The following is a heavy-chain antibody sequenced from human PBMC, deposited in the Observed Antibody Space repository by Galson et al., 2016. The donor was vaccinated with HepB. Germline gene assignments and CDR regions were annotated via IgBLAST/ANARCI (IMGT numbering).Heavy chain of an antibody. V-gene: IGHV3-30*04. Sequence: SLRLSCAASGFIFRSHVMHWVRQAPGKGLEWVAVISYDGRSDHYADSVKGRFTISRDNSKNTMYLQMNSLRAEDAALYYCVRDGSSGVGWLDPWGQGTLVTVSS. CDR1: GFIFRSHV. J-gene: IGHJ5*02. CDR2: ISYDGRSD. D-gene: IGHD2-15*01. CDR3: VRDGSSGVGWLDP.